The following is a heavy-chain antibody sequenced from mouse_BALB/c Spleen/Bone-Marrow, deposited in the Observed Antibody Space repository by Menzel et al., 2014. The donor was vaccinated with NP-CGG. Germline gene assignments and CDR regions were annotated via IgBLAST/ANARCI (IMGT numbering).Heavy chain of an antibody. CDR3: ARGDWAWFVY. CDR2: INPDSSTI. Sequence: EVMWVESGGGLVQPGGSLKLSCAASGFDFSRYWMSWVRQAPGKGLEWIGEINPDSSTINYTPSLKDKFIISRDNAKNTLYLQMSKVRSEDTALYYCARGDWAWFVYWGQGTLVTVSA. D-gene: IGHD4-1*01. J-gene: IGHJ3*01. CDR1: GFDFSRYW. V-gene: IGHV4-1*02.